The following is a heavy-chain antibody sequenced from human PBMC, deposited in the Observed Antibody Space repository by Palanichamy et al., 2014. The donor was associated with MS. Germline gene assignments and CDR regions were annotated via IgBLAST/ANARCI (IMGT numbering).Heavy chain of an antibody. V-gene: IGHV1-2*06. Sequence: QVQLVQSGAEVRKPGASVKVSCKTSGHTFTGYYIHWVRQAPGQGLEWMGRINPDSGDTNYPQKFQGRVTLTRDTSNSTAYMELSRLTSDDTAVYFCARVVTVLKYWGQGTLVTVSS. D-gene: IGHD2-21*02. CDR1: GHTFTGYY. CDR2: INPDSGDT. CDR3: ARVVTVLKY. J-gene: IGHJ4*02.